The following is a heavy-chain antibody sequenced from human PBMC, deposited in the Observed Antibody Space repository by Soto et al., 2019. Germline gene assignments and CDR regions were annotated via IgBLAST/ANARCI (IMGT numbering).Heavy chain of an antibody. CDR2: ISSNSDYI. Sequence: LVESGGGLVKPGGSLRLSCAASGFTFYNYNMNWVRQAPGKGLEWVSSISSNSDYIWYADSVEGRFTVSRDNAKNSLFLQMNGRRDEDTAVYYCARDTFTYSRGFMRGRYSGLDVWGQGTTVTVS. J-gene: IGHJ6*02. CDR1: GFTFYNYN. V-gene: IGHV3-21*01. CDR3: ARDTFTYSRGFMRGRYSGLDV. D-gene: IGHD3-10*01.